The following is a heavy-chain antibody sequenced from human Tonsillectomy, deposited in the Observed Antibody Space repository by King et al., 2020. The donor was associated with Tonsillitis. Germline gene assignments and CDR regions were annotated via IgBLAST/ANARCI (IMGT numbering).Heavy chain of an antibody. V-gene: IGHV3-33*08. CDR1: GLTFSSYG. J-gene: IGHJ6*03. D-gene: IGHD1-26*01. Sequence: VQLVESGGGVVQPGRSLRLTCAASGLTFSSYGMHWVRQAPGKGLEWVAVIWYDGSNKYYADSVKGRFTISRDNSKNTLYLQMNSLRAEDTAVYYCARDRGGIRVGATRDYYYYMDVWGKGTTVTVSS. CDR3: ARDRGGIRVGATRDYYYYMDV. CDR2: IWYDGSNK.